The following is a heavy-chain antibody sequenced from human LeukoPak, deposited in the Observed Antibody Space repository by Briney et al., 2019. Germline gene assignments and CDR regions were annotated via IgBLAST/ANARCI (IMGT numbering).Heavy chain of an antibody. V-gene: IGHV3-30*02. J-gene: IGHJ4*02. CDR3: ASRIVGTPDYFDY. D-gene: IGHD1-26*01. Sequence: GGSLRLSCAASGFTFSSYGMRWVRQAPGKGLEWVAFIRYDGSNKYYADSVKGRFTISRDNSKNMLYLQMNSLRVEDTAVYYCASRIVGTPDYFDYWGQGTLVTVSS. CDR1: GFTFSSYG. CDR2: IRYDGSNK.